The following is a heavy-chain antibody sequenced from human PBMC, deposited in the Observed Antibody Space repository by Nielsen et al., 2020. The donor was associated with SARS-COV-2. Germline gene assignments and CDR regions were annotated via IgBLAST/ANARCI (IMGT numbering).Heavy chain of an antibody. CDR1: GFTFSSYW. D-gene: IGHD5-12*01. J-gene: IGHJ2*01. CDR3: ARDPGYSGYGDL. V-gene: IGHV3-74*01. CDR2: INSDGSST. Sequence: GESLKISCAASGFTFSSYWMHWARQAPGKGLVWVSRINSDGSSTSYADSVKGRFTISRDNAKNTLYLQMNSLRAEDTAVYYCARDPGYSGYGDLWGRGTLVTVSS.